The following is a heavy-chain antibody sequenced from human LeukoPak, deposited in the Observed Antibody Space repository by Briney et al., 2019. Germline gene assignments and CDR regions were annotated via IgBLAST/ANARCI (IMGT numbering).Heavy chain of an antibody. CDR2: IKQSGSEK. V-gene: IGHV3-7*01. J-gene: IGHJ4*02. CDR1: GFTFSSYW. Sequence: GGSLRLSCAASGFTFSSYWMSWVRQAPGKGLEWVANIKQSGSEKYYVDSVKGRFTISRDNAKNSLYLQMNSLRAEDTAVYYCAREHCSSTSCYTLNYFDYWGQGTLVTVSS. CDR3: AREHCSSTSCYTLNYFDY. D-gene: IGHD2-2*02.